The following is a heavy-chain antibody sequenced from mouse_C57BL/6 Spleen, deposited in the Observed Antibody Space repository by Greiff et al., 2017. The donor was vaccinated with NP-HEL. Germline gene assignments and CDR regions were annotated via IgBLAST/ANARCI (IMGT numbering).Heavy chain of an antibody. CDR2: INPNNGGT. J-gene: IGHJ2*01. CDR1: GYTFTDYY. D-gene: IGHD1-1*02. Sequence: EVQLQQSGPELVKPGASVKISCKASGYTFTDYYMNWVKQSHGKSLEWIGDINPNNGGTSYNQKFKGKATLTVDKSSSTAYMELRSLTSEDSAVYYCARAYGPDFDYWGQGTTLTVSS. V-gene: IGHV1-26*01. CDR3: ARAYGPDFDY.